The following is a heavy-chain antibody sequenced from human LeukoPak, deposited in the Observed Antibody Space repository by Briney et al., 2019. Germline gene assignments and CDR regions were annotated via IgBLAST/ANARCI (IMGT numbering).Heavy chain of an antibody. CDR2: ISVSSANT. D-gene: IGHD3/OR15-3a*01. V-gene: IGHV3-23*01. J-gene: IGHJ4*02. CDR1: GFTFSSYA. Sequence: PGGSLRLYCAASGFTFSSYAMDWVRQAPGKGLEWVSRISVSSANTYYIDSVKGRFTVSRDNSKNTLYLQMNSLRAEDTAEYYCAKVATTWTIDYWGQGTLVTVSS. CDR3: AKVATTWTIDY.